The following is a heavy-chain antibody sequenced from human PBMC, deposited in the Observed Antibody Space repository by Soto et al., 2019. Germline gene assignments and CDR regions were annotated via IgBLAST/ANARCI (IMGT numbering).Heavy chain of an antibody. D-gene: IGHD6-13*01. CDR2: IYTSGST. J-gene: IGHJ6*02. V-gene: IGHV4-4*07. Sequence: SETLSLTCTVSGGSISSYYWSWIRQPAGKGLEWVGRIYTSGSTNYNPSFKSRVTMSVDTSKNQFSLKLSSVTAADTAAYYCARAAGYCSSWGVSYYAMDVWGQGTTVTVSS. CDR3: ARAAGYCSSWGVSYYAMDV. CDR1: GGSISSYY.